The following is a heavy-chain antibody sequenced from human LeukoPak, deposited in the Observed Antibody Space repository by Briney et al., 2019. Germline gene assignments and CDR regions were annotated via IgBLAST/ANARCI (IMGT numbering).Heavy chain of an antibody. J-gene: IGHJ3*02. D-gene: IGHD4-17*01. V-gene: IGHV1-46*01. Sequence: ASVKVSCKASGYTFTSYYMHWVRQAPGQGLEWMGIINPSGGSTSYAQKFRGRVTMTRDTSTSTVYMELSSLRSEDTAVYYCARDLLRGMTTVTTDAFDIWGQGTMVTVSS. CDR1: GYTFTSYY. CDR3: ARDLLRGMTTVTTDAFDI. CDR2: INPSGGST.